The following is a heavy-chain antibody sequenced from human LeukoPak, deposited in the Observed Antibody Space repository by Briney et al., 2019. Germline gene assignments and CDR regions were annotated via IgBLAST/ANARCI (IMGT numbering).Heavy chain of an antibody. D-gene: IGHD3-16*01. CDR3: ATHFAGAETFDI. CDR2: IYPGDSDT. Sequence: LGESLKISCKGSGYSFTSYWIGWVRPMPGKGLEWMEIIYPGDSDTKYSPSFQGQVTISADKSISTAYLQWSSLKASDTAMYYCATHFAGAETFDIWGQGTMVTVSS. CDR1: GYSFTSYW. V-gene: IGHV5-51*01. J-gene: IGHJ3*02.